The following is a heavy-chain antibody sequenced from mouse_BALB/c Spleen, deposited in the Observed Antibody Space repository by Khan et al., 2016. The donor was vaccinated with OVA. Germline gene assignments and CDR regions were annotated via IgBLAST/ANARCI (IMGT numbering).Heavy chain of an antibody. CDR2: IYPHNGDT. CDR1: GYTFTDYI. Sequence: VQLQQSGPEQVKPGASVRVSCRASGYTFTDYIMDWVKQSHGKSLEWIGYIYPHNGDTGYNEKFKTKVTLTVDTSSSTASMELCSLTSEDSAVYYCVRSGYGSFAYWGQGTLVTVSA. D-gene: IGHD1-2*01. J-gene: IGHJ3*01. CDR3: VRSGYGSFAY. V-gene: IGHV1S29*02.